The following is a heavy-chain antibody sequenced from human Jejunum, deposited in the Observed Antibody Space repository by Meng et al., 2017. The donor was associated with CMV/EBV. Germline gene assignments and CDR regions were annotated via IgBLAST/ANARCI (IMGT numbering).Heavy chain of an antibody. V-gene: IGHV3-49*04. CDR1: YA. J-gene: IGHJ6*02. CDR3: VRDFWSGYGGEYYYYGMDV. Sequence: YAMNWVRQAPGKGLEWVGFIRTKAYAGTTEYAASVRGRFTISRDDSKSIAYLQMNSLKTEDTAMYYCVRDFWSGYGGEYYYYGMDVWGQGTTVTVSS. CDR2: IRTKAYAGTT. D-gene: IGHD3-3*01.